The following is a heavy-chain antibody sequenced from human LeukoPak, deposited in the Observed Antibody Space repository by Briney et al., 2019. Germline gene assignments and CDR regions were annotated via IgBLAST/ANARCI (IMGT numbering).Heavy chain of an antibody. J-gene: IGHJ6*02. V-gene: IGHV3-30*03. CDR1: GLTFSSYG. D-gene: IGHD3-16*01. Sequence: PGGSLRLSCAASGLTFSSYGMHWVRQAPGRGLEWVAVISYDGSNKYYADSVKGRFTISRDNSKNTLYLQMNSLRAEDTAVYYCARGGRFGYYGMDVWGQGTTVTVSS. CDR3: ARGGRFGYYGMDV. CDR2: ISYDGSNK.